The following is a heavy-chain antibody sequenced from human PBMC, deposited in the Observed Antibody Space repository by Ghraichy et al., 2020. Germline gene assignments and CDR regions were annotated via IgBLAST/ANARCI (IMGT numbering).Heavy chain of an antibody. Sequence: SETLSLTCAVYGGSFSGYYWSWIRQPPGKGLEWIGEINHSGSTNYNPSLKSRVTISVDTSKNQFSLKLSSVTAADTAVYYCARSPYCGGDCYSGWFDPWGQGTLVTVSS. CDR2: INHSGST. V-gene: IGHV4-34*01. CDR3: ARSPYCGGDCYSGWFDP. CDR1: GGSFSGYY. D-gene: IGHD2-21*02. J-gene: IGHJ5*02.